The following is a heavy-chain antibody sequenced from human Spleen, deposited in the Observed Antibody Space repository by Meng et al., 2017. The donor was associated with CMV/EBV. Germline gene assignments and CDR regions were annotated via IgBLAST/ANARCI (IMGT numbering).Heavy chain of an antibody. Sequence: GESLKISCAASGFTFSSYSMNWVRQAPGKGLEWVSSISSSSSYIYYADSVKGRFTISRDNAKNSLYLQMNSLRAEDTAVYYCARDLAGAEKHYYYYYGMDVWGQGTTVTVSS. CDR2: ISSSSSYI. D-gene: IGHD6-13*01. J-gene: IGHJ6*02. V-gene: IGHV3-21*01. CDR3: ARDLAGAEKHYYYYYGMDV. CDR1: GFTFSSYS.